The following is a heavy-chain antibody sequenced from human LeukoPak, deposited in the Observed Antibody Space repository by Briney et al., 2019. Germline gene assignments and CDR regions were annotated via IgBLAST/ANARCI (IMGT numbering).Heavy chain of an antibody. D-gene: IGHD6-6*01. Sequence: PSETLSLTCAVSGASISSNWWNWVRQPPGKGLEWIGEIHHSGSANYNPSLKSRVTISLDTSENHFSLRLSSVTAADTAVYYCARDKPEYSSSPYYYYMDVWGKGTTVTVSS. CDR1: GASISSNW. CDR2: IHHSGSA. CDR3: ARDKPEYSSSPYYYYMDV. V-gene: IGHV4-4*02. J-gene: IGHJ6*03.